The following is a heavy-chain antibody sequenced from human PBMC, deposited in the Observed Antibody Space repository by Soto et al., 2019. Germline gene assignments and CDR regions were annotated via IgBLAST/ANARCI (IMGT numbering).Heavy chain of an antibody. CDR1: GGSISSSSYY. V-gene: IGHV4-39*07. J-gene: IGHJ6*02. CDR3: ASSSLLLSGDLFHGLDV. D-gene: IGHD3-10*02. Sequence: PSETLSLTCSVSGGSISSSSYYWGWIRQPPGKGLEWIGSIYFSGNIYHNPSLKSRATMSVDTSKNQFSLKLTSVTAEDTALYFFASSSLLLSGDLFHGLDVWGQGTTVTVSS. CDR2: IYFSGNI.